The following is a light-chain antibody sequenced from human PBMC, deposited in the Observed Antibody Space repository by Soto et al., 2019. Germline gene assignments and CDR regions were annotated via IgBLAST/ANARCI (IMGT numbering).Light chain of an antibody. CDR2: DVS. J-gene: IGKJ1*01. CDR3: QQYNSYWWT. CDR1: QNINGW. V-gene: IGKV1-5*01. Sequence: DIQMTQSPSTLSASVGDRVTITCRARQNINGWLAWYQHKPGKAPQFLIYDVSILASGVPSRFSGSGSGTEFTLTISSLPPDDFATYYCQQYNSYWWTFGQGTRVEV.